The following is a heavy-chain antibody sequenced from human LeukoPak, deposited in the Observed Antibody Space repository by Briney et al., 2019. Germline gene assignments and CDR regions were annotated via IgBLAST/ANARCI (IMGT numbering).Heavy chain of an antibody. CDR1: GFTFSSYW. CDR3: ARALIQVGAGDWFDP. Sequence: QTGGSLRLSCAASGFTFSSYWMSWVRQAPGKGLEGVANIKQDGSEKCYVDSVKGRFTISRDNAKNSLYLQMNSLRAEDTAVYYCARALIQVGAGDWFDPWGQGTLVTVSS. CDR2: IKQDGSEK. D-gene: IGHD1-26*01. V-gene: IGHV3-7*01. J-gene: IGHJ5*02.